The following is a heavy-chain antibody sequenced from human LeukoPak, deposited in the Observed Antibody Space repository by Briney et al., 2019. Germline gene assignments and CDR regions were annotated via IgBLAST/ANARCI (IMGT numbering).Heavy chain of an antibody. CDR3: ARRRGSSGYYLDY. V-gene: IGHV3-66*04. Sequence: GGSLRLSCGASGFTVSSNYMSWVRQAPGKGLEWVSVIYSGGSTYYADSVKGRFTISRDNSKNTLYLQMNSLRAEDTAVYYCARRRGSSGYYLDYWGQGTLVTVSS. D-gene: IGHD3-22*01. J-gene: IGHJ4*02. CDR1: GFTVSSNY. CDR2: IYSGGST.